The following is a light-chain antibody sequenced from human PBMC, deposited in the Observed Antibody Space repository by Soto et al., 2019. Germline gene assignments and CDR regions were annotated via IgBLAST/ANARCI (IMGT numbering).Light chain of an antibody. CDR2: EVS. CDR1: SSDIGGYNY. J-gene: IGLJ1*01. V-gene: IGLV2-8*01. CDR3: SSYAGSNGV. Sequence: QSVLTQPPSASGSPGHSVTISCTGTSSDIGGYNYVSWYQHHPGKAPKLMIYEVSKRLSGVPDRFSGSKSGNTASLTVSVLQAEDEADYYCSSYAGSNGVFGTGTRVTVL.